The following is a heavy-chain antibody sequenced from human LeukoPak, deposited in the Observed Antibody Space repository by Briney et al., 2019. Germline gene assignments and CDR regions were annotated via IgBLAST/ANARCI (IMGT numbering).Heavy chain of an antibody. CDR1: GGSISSYY. Sequence: SETLSLTCTVSGGSISSYYWSWIRQPPGKGQEWIGYIYYRGSTNYNPSLKSRVTISVDTSKNQFSLKLSSVTAADTAVYYCASGWYDYFDYWGQGTLVTVSS. J-gene: IGHJ4*02. CDR2: IYYRGST. D-gene: IGHD6-19*01. V-gene: IGHV4-59*01. CDR3: ASGWYDYFDY.